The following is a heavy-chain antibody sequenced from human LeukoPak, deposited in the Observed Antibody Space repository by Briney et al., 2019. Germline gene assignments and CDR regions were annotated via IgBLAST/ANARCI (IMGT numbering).Heavy chain of an antibody. D-gene: IGHD3-22*01. V-gene: IGHV4-59*12. J-gene: IGHJ4*02. CDR2: IYYSGST. CDR3: ATNYYDSSGH. Sequence: SETLSLTCTVSGGSISGYYWSWIRQPPGKGLEWIGFIYYSGSTSYNPSLKSRVTISVDTSKNQFSLKLSSVTAADTAVYYCATNYYDSSGHWGQGTLVTVSS. CDR1: GGSISGYY.